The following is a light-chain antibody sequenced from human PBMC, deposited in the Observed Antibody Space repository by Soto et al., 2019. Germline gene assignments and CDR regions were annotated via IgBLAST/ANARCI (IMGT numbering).Light chain of an antibody. Sequence: EIVMTQSPATLSVSPGERATLACRASQSVSSNLAWYQQKPGQAPRLLIYGASTRATGIPARFSGSGSGTEFTLTISSLQSEDFAVYFCQQYNNWPPVTFGGGTKVEIK. J-gene: IGKJ4*01. CDR3: QQYNNWPPVT. CDR2: GAS. CDR1: QSVSSN. V-gene: IGKV3D-15*01.